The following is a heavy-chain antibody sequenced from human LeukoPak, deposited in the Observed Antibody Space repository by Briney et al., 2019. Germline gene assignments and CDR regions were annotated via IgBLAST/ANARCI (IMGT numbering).Heavy chain of an antibody. V-gene: IGHV4-39*01. Sequence: SETLSLTCTVSGGSISSSSYYWGWIRQPPGKGLEWIGSIYYSGSTYYKPSLKSQVTISVDTSKNQFSLKLSSVTAADTAVYYCAPMEWELRTPGSFDPWGQGTLVTVSS. CDR1: GGSISSSSYY. CDR2: IYYSGST. D-gene: IGHD1-26*01. CDR3: APMEWELRTPGSFDP. J-gene: IGHJ5*02.